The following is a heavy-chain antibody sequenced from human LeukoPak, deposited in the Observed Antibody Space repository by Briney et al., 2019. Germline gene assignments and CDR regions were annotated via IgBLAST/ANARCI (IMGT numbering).Heavy chain of an antibody. CDR1: GFTFSSYA. CDR2: ISGSGGST. D-gene: IGHD2-2*01. Sequence: GGSLRLSCAASGFTFSSYAMSWVRQAPGKGLEWVSAISGSGGSTYYADSVKGRFTISRDNSKNTLYLQMNSLRAEDTAVYYCARDIVVVPTAGFDPWGQGTLVTVSS. J-gene: IGHJ5*02. V-gene: IGHV3-23*01. CDR3: ARDIVVVPTAGFDP.